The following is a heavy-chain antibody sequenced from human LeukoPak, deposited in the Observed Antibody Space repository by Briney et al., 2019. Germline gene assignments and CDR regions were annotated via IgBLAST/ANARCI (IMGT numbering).Heavy chain of an antibody. Sequence: SVKVSCKASGGTFSSYAISWVRQAPGQGLEWMGGIIPIFGTANYAQKFQGRVTITADESTSTAYMELSSLRSEDTAVYYCAIAAAGTWYFDYWGQGNLVTVSS. CDR2: IIPIFGTA. V-gene: IGHV1-69*13. CDR1: GGTFSSYA. J-gene: IGHJ4*02. D-gene: IGHD6-13*01. CDR3: AIAAAGTWYFDY.